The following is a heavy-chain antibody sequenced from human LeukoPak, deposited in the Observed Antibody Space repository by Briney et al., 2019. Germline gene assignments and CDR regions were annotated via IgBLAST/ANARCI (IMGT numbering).Heavy chain of an antibody. CDR1: GFTFRTYW. J-gene: IGHJ4*02. D-gene: IGHD3-10*01. CDR3: AAFYYYPAY. CDR2: ISGDGRST. Sequence: GGSLRLSCAASGFTFRTYWMHWVRQAPGKGLIWVSRISGDGRSTSYADSVKGRFTISRDNAKNTLYLQMHSLRAEDTAVYYCAAFYYYPAYWGQGTLVTVSS. V-gene: IGHV3-74*01.